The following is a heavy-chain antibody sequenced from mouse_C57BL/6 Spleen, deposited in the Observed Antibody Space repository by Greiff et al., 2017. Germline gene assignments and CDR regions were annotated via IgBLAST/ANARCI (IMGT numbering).Heavy chain of an antibody. V-gene: IGHV5-17*01. CDR1: GFTFSDYG. CDR3: ARDYDYGTPSD. D-gene: IGHD2-4*01. J-gene: IGHJ4*01. CDR2: ISSGSSTI. Sequence: EVMLVASGGGLVKPGGSLKLSCAASGFTFSDYGMHWVRQAPEKGLEWVAYISSGSSTIYYADTVKGRFTISRDNAKNTLFLQMTSLRSEDTAMYYCARDYDYGTPSDWGQGTSVTVSS.